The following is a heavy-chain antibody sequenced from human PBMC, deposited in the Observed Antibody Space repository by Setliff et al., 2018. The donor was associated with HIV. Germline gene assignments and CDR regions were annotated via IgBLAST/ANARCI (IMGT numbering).Heavy chain of an antibody. CDR2: IYNSEMI. CDR3: ARGGTSSNWFDP. J-gene: IGHJ5*02. Sequence: SETLSLTCIASGASISSDTWSWIRQPPGKGLQWIGFIYNSEMINYNPSLKSRVSMSLDTSKNQFSLKPTSVTAADTAVYYCARGGTSSNWFDPWGQGTLVTVSS. D-gene: IGHD1-26*01. CDR1: GASISSDT. V-gene: IGHV4-59*01.